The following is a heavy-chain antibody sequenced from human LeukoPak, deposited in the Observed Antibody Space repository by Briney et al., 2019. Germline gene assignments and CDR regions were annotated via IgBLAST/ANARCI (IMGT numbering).Heavy chain of an antibody. D-gene: IGHD6-19*01. V-gene: IGHV4-34*01. CDR1: GGSFSGYY. Sequence: SETLSLTCAVYGGSFSGYYWSWIRQPPGKGLEWIGEINRSGSTNYNPSLKSRVTISVDTSKNQFSLKLSSVTAADTAVYYCARGLRQGSAWSWGPKEKSYQYMDVWGTGTTVIVSS. CDR2: INRSGST. J-gene: IGHJ6*04. CDR3: ARGLRQGSAWSWGPKEKSYQYMDV.